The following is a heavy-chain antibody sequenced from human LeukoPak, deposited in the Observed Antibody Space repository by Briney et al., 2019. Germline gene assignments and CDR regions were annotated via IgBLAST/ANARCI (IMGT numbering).Heavy chain of an antibody. Sequence: SETLSLTSAVYGGSFSGYYWSWLRQPPGKGLEWIGEINHSGSTNYNPSLKSRVTISVDTSKNQFSLKLSSVTAADTAVYYCARGSNSIPGRHDAFDIWGQGTMVSVSS. J-gene: IGHJ3*02. CDR3: ARGSNSIPGRHDAFDI. V-gene: IGHV4-34*01. CDR2: INHSGST. CDR1: GGSFSGYY. D-gene: IGHD4-23*01.